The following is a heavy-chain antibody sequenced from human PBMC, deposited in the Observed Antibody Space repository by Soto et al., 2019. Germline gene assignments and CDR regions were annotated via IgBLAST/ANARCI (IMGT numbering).Heavy chain of an antibody. Sequence: EMQLVESGGGLVQPGGSLRLSCGASGFTFSSYSMNWVRQAPGKGLEWVSYISSSSSTIYYADSVKGRFTISRDNAKNSLYLQMNSLRAEDTAVYYCAWGVTAILDYWGQGTLVTVSS. CDR2: ISSSSSTI. J-gene: IGHJ4*02. CDR3: AWGVTAILDY. D-gene: IGHD2-21*02. V-gene: IGHV3-48*01. CDR1: GFTFSSYS.